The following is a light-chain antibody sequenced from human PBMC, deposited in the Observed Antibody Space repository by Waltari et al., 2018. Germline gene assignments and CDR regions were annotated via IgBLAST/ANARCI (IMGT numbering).Light chain of an antibody. J-gene: IGKJ2*01. CDR1: QGISNS. CDR2: GAS. V-gene: IGKV1-NL1*01. CDR3: QQYYFTPYT. Sequence: DIQMTQSPFSLSASIGDRVTLTCRASQGISNSLAWYQQKPGKAPKLLLYGASRLESGVPPRFSGSGSGTDYTLTISSLQPDDFATYYCQQYYFTPYTFGQGTKLDIK.